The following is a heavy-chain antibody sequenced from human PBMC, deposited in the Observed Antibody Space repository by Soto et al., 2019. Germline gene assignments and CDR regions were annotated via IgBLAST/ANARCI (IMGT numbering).Heavy chain of an antibody. V-gene: IGHV1-3*01. D-gene: IGHD3-3*01. Sequence: GASVKVSCKASGYTFTSYAMHWVRQAPGQRLEWMGWINAGNGNTKYSQKFQGRVTITRDTSASTAYMELSSLRSEDTAVYYCARDRWDRYDFWSGYYTGNWFDPWGQGILVTVSS. CDR3: ARDRWDRYDFWSGYYTGNWFDP. J-gene: IGHJ5*02. CDR1: GYTFTSYA. CDR2: INAGNGNT.